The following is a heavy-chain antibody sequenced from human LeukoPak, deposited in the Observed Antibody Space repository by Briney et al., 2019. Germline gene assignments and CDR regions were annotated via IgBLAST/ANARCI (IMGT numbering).Heavy chain of an antibody. CDR1: GYTFTSYG. D-gene: IGHD3-22*01. V-gene: IGHV1-18*01. CDR2: ISAYNGNT. Sequence: ASVKVSCKASGYTFTSYGISWVRQAPGQGLEWMGWISAYNGNTNYAQKLQGRVTMTTDTSTSTAYMELRSLRSDDTAVYYCASAMYYYDSSGYYPPFDYWGQGTLVTVSS. CDR3: ASAMYYYDSSGYYPPFDY. J-gene: IGHJ4*02.